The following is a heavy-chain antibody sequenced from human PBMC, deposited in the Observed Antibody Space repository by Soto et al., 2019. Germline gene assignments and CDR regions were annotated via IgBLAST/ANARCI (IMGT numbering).Heavy chain of an antibody. CDR3: ARNSGDAFDI. CDR2: ISYDGSNK. V-gene: IGHV3-30*19. Sequence: QVQLGESGGGVGQPGWSLRLSCAASGFTFSTYGMHWVRQAPGKGLEWVAVISYDGSNKYYADSVKGRFTISRDNSKNTLYLQMNSLRAEDTAVYYCARNSGDAFDIWGQGTMVTVSS. CDR1: GFTFSTYG. J-gene: IGHJ3*02.